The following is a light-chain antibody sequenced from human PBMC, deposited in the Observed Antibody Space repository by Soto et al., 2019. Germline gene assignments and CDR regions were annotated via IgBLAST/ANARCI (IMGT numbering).Light chain of an antibody. V-gene: IGLV2-8*01. Sequence: QSALTQPPSASGSPGQSVAISCTGTSSDVGGYDLVSWYQQHPGRAPKLMIYDVTKRPPGVPDRFSGSKSGNTASLTVSGLQAEDEADYYCNSYTGSNDCDVFGTGTKVTVL. J-gene: IGLJ1*01. CDR3: NSYTGSNDCDV. CDR1: SSDVGGYDL. CDR2: DVT.